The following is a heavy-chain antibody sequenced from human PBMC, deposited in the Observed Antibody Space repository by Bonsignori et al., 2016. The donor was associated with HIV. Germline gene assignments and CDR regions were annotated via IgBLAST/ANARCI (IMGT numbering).Heavy chain of an antibody. V-gene: IGHV4-61*02. CDR2: IYTSGST. Sequence: RQAPGKGLEWIGRIYTSGSTNYNPSLKSRVTISVDTSKNQFSLKLSSVTAADTAVYYCARFSPLYDSSRWASYWGQGTLVTVSS. CDR3: ARFSPLYDSSRWASY. D-gene: IGHD3-22*01. J-gene: IGHJ4*02.